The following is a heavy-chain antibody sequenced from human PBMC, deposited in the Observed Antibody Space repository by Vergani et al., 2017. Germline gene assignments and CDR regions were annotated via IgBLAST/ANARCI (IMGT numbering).Heavy chain of an antibody. CDR1: GGSFSGYY. J-gene: IGHJ4*02. D-gene: IGHD3-10*01. V-gene: IGHV4-34*01. CDR2: INHSGST. Sequence: QVQLQPWGAGLLKPSETLSLTCAVYGGSFSGYYWSWIRQPPGKGLEWIGEINHSGSTNYNPSLKSRVTISVDTSKNQFSLKLSSVTAADTAVYYCARGFTVRGVIDYWGQGTLVTVSS. CDR3: ARGFTVRGVIDY.